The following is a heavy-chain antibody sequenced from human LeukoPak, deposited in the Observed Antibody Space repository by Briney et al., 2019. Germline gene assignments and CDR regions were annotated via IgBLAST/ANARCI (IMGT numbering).Heavy chain of an antibody. J-gene: IGHJ4*02. Sequence: GASVKVSCKASGYTFTNYYMHWVRQAPGQGLEWMGIINPSGGSTSYAQKFQGRVTMTRDTSTNTLYMELSSLRSEDTAVYYCARDWVAARYYFDCWGQGTLVTVSS. CDR2: INPSGGST. V-gene: IGHV1-46*01. D-gene: IGHD6-6*01. CDR1: GYTFTNYY. CDR3: ARDWVAARYYFDC.